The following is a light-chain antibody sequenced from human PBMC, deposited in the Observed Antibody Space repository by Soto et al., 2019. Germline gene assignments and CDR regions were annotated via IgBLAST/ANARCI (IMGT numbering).Light chain of an antibody. CDR1: QSVRTN. J-gene: IGKJ1*01. V-gene: IGKV3-15*01. CDR3: QQYFNWPLTWT. CDR2: GAS. Sequence: EVVLTQSPATLSVSAGGTVTLSCRASQSVRTNVAWYQQIPGQAPMLLVYGASTRATGVPARFTGSGSGIEFSLTISSLLSEDSAFYYCQQYFNWPLTWTFGPGTKVDIK.